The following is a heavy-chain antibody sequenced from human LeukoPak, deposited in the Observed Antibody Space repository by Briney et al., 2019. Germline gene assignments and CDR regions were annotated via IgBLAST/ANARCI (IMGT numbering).Heavy chain of an antibody. J-gene: IGHJ4*02. Sequence: GGSLRLSCAASGFTFSSYWMSRVRQAPGKGLEWVANIKQDGSEKYYVDSVKGRFTISRDNAKNSLYLQMNSLRAEDTAVYYCARDSSSWLIYFDYWGQGTLVTVSS. CDR3: ARDSSSWLIYFDY. CDR2: IKQDGSEK. D-gene: IGHD6-13*01. V-gene: IGHV3-7*01. CDR1: GFTFSSYW.